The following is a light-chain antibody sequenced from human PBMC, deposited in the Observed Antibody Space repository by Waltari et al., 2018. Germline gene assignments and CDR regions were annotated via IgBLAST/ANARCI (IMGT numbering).Light chain of an antibody. J-gene: IGLJ3*02. CDR3: AAWDDGLSGPV. Sequence: QSVLTQPPSVSGTPGQGVTISCSGRSSNIGPNYVYWYQQLPRTAPNLLTFRNDQRPSGVPDRFSASKSGTSASLAISGLRSEDEADYYCAAWDDGLSGPVFGGGTKLTVL. CDR2: RND. V-gene: IGLV1-47*01. CDR1: SSNIGPNY.